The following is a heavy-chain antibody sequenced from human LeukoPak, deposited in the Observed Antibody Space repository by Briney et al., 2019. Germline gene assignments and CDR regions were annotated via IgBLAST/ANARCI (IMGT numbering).Heavy chain of an antibody. CDR2: ISSSSSYI. CDR3: ARDPHYSSSLGDFDY. V-gene: IGHV3-21*01. J-gene: IGHJ4*02. Sequence: PGGSLRLSCTASGFTFSSYSMNWVRQAPGKGLEWFSSISSSSSYIYYADSVKGRFTISRDNAKNSLYLQMNSLRAEDTAVYYCARDPHYSSSLGDFDYWGQGTLVTVSS. D-gene: IGHD6-13*01. CDR1: GFTFSSYS.